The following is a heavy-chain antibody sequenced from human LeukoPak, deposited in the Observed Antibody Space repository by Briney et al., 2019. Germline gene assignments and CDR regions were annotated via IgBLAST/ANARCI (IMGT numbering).Heavy chain of an antibody. Sequence: PGGSLRLSCAASGFTVSSNYMSWVRQAPGKGLEWVSVIYSGGSTYYADSVKGRFTISRDNSKNTLYLQMNSLRAEDTAVYYCARTPGGQFFDYWGQGTLVTVSS. D-gene: IGHD3-16*01. CDR2: IYSGGST. V-gene: IGHV3-53*01. CDR3: ARTPGGQFFDY. CDR1: GFTVSSNY. J-gene: IGHJ4*02.